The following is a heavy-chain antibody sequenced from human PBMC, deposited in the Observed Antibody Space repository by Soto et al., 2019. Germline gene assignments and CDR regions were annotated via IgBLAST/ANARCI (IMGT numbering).Heavy chain of an antibody. CDR1: GYTFTGYY. CDR2: INPNSGGT. V-gene: IGHV1-2*02. D-gene: IGHD3-3*01. J-gene: IGHJ4*02. CDR3: ARGPRYDFWSGYFKYY. Sequence: QVQLVQSGAEVKKPGASVKVSCKASGYTFTGYYMHWVRQAPGQGLAWMGWINPNSGGTNYAQKFQGRVTMTRDTSISTAYMELSRLRSDDTAVYYCARGPRYDFWSGYFKYYWGQGTLVTVSS.